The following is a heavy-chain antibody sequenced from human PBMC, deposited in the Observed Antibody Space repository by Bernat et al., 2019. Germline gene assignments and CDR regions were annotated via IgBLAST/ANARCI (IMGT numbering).Heavy chain of an antibody. CDR1: GFSFSGYG. V-gene: IGHV3-33*01. D-gene: IGHD1-1*01. CDR2: IWSGGSNK. Sequence: QVQLVESGGGVVQPGRSLTLSCAASGFSFSGYGMHWVRQAPGKGLEWVAVIWSGGSNKYYADFVKGRFTISRDNSQKTLLLQMNSLRAEDTAVYFCARDFLGTRMLPGASDIWGQGTMVTVSS. CDR3: ARDFLGTRMLPGASDI. J-gene: IGHJ3*02.